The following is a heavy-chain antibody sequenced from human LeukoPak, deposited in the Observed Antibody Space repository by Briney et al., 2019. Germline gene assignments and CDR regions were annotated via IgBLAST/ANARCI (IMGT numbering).Heavy chain of an antibody. V-gene: IGHV4-59*01. CDR3: ARVGIGYCSGGSCYWGYYGMDV. D-gene: IGHD2-15*01. J-gene: IGHJ6*02. CDR1: GGSISSYY. Sequence: PSETLSLTCTVFGGSISSYYWSWIRQPPGKGLEWIGYIYYSGSTNYNPSLKSRVTISVDTSKNQFSLKLSSVTAADTAVYYCARVGIGYCSGGSCYWGYYGMDVWGQGTTVTVSS. CDR2: IYYSGST.